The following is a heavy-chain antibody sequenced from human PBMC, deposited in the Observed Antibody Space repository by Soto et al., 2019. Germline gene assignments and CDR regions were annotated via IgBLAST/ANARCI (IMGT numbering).Heavy chain of an antibody. CDR2: INPSGGST. V-gene: IGHV1-46*01. Sequence: VKVSCKASGYTFSSSYMHWVRQAPGQGLEWMGIINPSGGSTSYPQKFQGRVTMTGDTSISTAYMELSRLRSGDTAVYYCARDAAAGLNDYWGQGTLVTVSS. CDR1: GYTFSSSY. J-gene: IGHJ4*02. D-gene: IGHD6-13*01. CDR3: ARDAAAGLNDY.